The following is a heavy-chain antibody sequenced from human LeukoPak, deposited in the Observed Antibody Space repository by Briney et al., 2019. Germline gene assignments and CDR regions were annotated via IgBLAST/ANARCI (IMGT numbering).Heavy chain of an antibody. Sequence: PGGSLRLSCAVSGFTFTSYAIAWVRQAPGRGLEWISTITRSTGTTYYADSVKGRFTISRGDSNNTLYLQMNNLRAGDTAVYYCARDTRLMYYFDFWGQGALVTVSS. CDR3: ARDTRLMYYFDF. CDR2: ITRSTGTT. D-gene: IGHD2-2*01. CDR1: GFTFTSYA. J-gene: IGHJ4*02. V-gene: IGHV3-23*01.